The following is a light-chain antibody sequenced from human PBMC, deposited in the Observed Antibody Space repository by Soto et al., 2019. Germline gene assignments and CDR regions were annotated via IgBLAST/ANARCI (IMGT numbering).Light chain of an antibody. V-gene: IGLV2-14*01. J-gene: IGLJ2*01. CDR1: RSDVGDYNY. CDR3: SSYTSTSTLL. CDR2: EVN. Sequence: QSALTQPASVSGSPGQSITISCIGTRSDVGDYNYVSWYQQHPGKAPKLIIYEVNNRPSGVSSRFSGSKSGNTASLTISGLQAEDEANYYCSSYTSTSTLLFGGGTKLTVL.